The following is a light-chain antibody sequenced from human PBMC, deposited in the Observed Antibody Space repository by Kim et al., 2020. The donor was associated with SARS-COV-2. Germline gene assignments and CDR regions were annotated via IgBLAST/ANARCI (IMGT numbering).Light chain of an antibody. CDR2: DTY. CDR1: SGPYSIGLY. V-gene: IGLV7-46*01. Sequence: PGETVTLPCRASSGPYSIGLYPYWFQQKPGQVPTILIYDTYHKPSRTPDRFSGSLLGGKATLTLSGVQPEDEAAYFCALSYSGVWVFGGGTRLTVL. CDR3: ALSYSGVWV. J-gene: IGLJ3*02.